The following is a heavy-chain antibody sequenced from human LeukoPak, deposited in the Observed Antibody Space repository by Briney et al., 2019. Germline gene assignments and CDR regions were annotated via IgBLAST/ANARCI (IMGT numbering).Heavy chain of an antibody. CDR2: TSYNGINK. CDR3: AKPIPSWGTYFDY. V-gene: IGHV3-30-3*02. J-gene: IGHJ4*02. D-gene: IGHD3-16*01. CDR1: GFTFSDYA. Sequence: GGSLRLSCVASGFTFSDYAMDWVRQAPGKGLEWVAVTSYNGINKYYADSVKGRFTVSRDNSKNTLYLQMNSLRAEDTAVYYCAKPIPSWGTYFDYWGQGTLVTVSS.